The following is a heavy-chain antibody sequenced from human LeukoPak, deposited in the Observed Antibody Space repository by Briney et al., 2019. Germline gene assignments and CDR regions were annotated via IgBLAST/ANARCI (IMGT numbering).Heavy chain of an antibody. J-gene: IGHJ4*02. CDR2: IYSGGAT. Sequence: PGGSLRLSCAASGFIVSDDYISWVRQTPGKGLKGVSVIYSGGATFYADSVKGRFTISRDNSKNTVHLQMNSLRAEDTAVYYCASGGKYCTGGACYGDWGQGTLVTVSS. D-gene: IGHD2-8*02. V-gene: IGHV3-53*01. CDR1: GFIVSDDY. CDR3: ASGGKYCTGGACYGD.